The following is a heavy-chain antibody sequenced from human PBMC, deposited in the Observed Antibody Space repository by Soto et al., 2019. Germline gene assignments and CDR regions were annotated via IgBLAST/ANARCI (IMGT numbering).Heavy chain of an antibody. V-gene: IGHV1-3*01. CDR1: GYTFTSYA. J-gene: IGHJ3*02. CDR3: ATLSRLNAFDI. D-gene: IGHD3-3*02. Sequence: ASVRSCKASGYTFTSYAMHSVRQAPGQRLEWMGWINAGNGNTKYSQKFQGRVTITRDTSASTAYMELSSLRSEDTAVYYCATLSRLNAFDIWGQGTMVTVSS. CDR2: INAGNGNT.